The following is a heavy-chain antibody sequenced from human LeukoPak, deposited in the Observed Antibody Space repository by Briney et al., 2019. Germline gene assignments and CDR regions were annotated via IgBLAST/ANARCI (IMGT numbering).Heavy chain of an antibody. D-gene: IGHD4-17*01. CDR1: GYSISSGYY. CDR2: SYHSAST. CDR3: AKVGTYGVYARHDY. J-gene: IGHJ4*02. Sequence: PSETLSLTCAVSGYSISSGYYWAWIRPPPGKGLEWIGQSYHSASTYSNPSLKSRVTISLDTSNNQLSLRLSSVTAADTAVYYCAKVGTYGVYARHDYWGQGTLVTVSS. V-gene: IGHV4-38-2*01.